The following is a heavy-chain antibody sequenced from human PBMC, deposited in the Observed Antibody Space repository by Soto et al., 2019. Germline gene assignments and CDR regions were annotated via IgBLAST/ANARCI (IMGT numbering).Heavy chain of an antibody. J-gene: IGHJ4*02. V-gene: IGHV3-23*01. CDR1: GFTFSSYA. Sequence: PVGSLRLSCAASGFTFSSYAMSWVRQAPGKGLEWVSAISGSGGSTYYADSVKGRFTISRDNSKNTLYLQMNSLRAEDTAVYYCAKAYYYDSSGYYYKYYFDYWGQGTLVTVSS. D-gene: IGHD3-22*01. CDR3: AKAYYYDSSGYYYKYYFDY. CDR2: ISGSGGST.